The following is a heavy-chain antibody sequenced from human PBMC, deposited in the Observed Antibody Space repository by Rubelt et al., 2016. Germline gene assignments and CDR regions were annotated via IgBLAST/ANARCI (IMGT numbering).Heavy chain of an antibody. J-gene: IGHJ4*02. D-gene: IGHD2-2*01. CDR3: AMVSCEGFP. Sequence: VATLGESLRISCKGSGYNFTSYWISWVRQMPGKGLEWMGRIDPSDSFINYSPSFQGHVTISADKSVTTAYLQWSGLKASDTAMYYCAMVSCEGFPWGQGTLVTVSS. CDR2: IDPSDSFI. V-gene: IGHV5-10-1*01. CDR1: GYNFTSYW.